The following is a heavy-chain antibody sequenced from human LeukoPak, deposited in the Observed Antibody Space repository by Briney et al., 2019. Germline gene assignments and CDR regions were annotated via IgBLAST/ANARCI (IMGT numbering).Heavy chain of an antibody. D-gene: IGHD4-17*01. V-gene: IGHV1-2*02. CDR1: GYTFTGYY. J-gene: IGHJ6*03. CDR3: ARTTVTTWYYYYYYMDV. CDR2: INPNSGGT. Sequence: ASVKVSCKASGYTFTGYYMHWVRQAPGQGLEWMGWINPNSGGTNYAQKFQGRVTMTRDTSISTAYMELSRLRSDDTAVYYCARTTVTTWYYYYYYMDVWGKGTTVTVSS.